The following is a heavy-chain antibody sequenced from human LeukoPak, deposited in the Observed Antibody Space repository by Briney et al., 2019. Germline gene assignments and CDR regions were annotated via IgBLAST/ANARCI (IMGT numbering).Heavy chain of an antibody. V-gene: IGHV3-7*01. Sequence: PGGSLRLSCVASRFTFSNYWMSWVRQAPGKGPEWVANIKQDGSEKYYVDPVKGRFTISRDNAKNSLYLQMDSLGADDTAVYYCARDKIVGATLFDCWGQGTLVTVSS. CDR2: IKQDGSEK. CDR3: ARDKIVGATLFDC. D-gene: IGHD1-26*01. J-gene: IGHJ4*02. CDR1: RFTFSNYW.